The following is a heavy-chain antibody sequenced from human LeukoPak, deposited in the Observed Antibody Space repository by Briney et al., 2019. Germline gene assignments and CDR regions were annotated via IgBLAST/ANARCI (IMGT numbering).Heavy chain of an antibody. V-gene: IGHV1-2*02. Sequence: ASVKVSCKASGYTFTGYYIDWVRQAPGQGLEWMGWINSDTGGANYAQEFQDRVTMTRDTSTSTAYMELSSLRSDDTAFYYCARDTITVTTPYFDYWGQGTLVTVPS. CDR1: GYTFTGYY. CDR3: ARDTITVTTPYFDY. CDR2: INSDTGGA. D-gene: IGHD4-17*01. J-gene: IGHJ4*02.